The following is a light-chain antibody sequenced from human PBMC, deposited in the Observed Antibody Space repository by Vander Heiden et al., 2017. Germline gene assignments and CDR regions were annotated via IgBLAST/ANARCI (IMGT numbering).Light chain of an antibody. CDR3: QQLNSYPQT. CDR2: AAS. J-gene: IGKJ5*01. V-gene: IGKV1-9*01. Sequence: DIQLTQSPSFLSASVGDRVTLTCRASQGIGSYLAWYQQKPGKAPKLLIYAASTLASGVPPRFSGSGSGTEFTLTISSLQPEDFATYYCQQLNSYPQTFGQGTRLDI. CDR1: QGIGSY.